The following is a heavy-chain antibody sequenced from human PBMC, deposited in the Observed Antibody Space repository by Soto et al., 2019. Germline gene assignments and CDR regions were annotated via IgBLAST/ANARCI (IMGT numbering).Heavy chain of an antibody. J-gene: IGHJ6*03. CDR1: GFTFSSYA. CDR2: ISGSGGST. CDR3: ANDITIFGVVIDDYYYYMDV. V-gene: IGHV3-23*01. D-gene: IGHD3-3*01. Sequence: EVQLLESGGGLVQPGGSLRLSCAASGFTFSSYAMSWVHQAPGKGLEWVSAISGSGGSTYYADSVKGRFTISRDNSKNTLYLQMNSLRAEDTAVYYCANDITIFGVVIDDYYYYMDVWGKGTTVTVSS.